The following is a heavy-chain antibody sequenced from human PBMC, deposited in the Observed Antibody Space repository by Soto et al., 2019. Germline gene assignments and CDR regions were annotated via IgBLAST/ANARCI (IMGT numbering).Heavy chain of an antibody. CDR1: GGSFGSSA. CDR2: IIPVFDKA. D-gene: IGHD3-16*01. Sequence: QVQLVQSGADVKKPGSSVKVSCKTSGGSFGSSAISWVRQAPAQGLEWMGEIIPVFDKANYAQNFQARLTITADESTETVFIHLSSLRSDDTAVYFCARLRRDWGDAFDLWGQGTFVTVSS. J-gene: IGHJ3*01. CDR3: ARLRRDWGDAFDL. V-gene: IGHV1-69*01.